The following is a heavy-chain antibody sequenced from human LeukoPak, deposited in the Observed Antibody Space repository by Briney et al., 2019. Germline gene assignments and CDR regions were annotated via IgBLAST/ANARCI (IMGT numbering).Heavy chain of an antibody. J-gene: IGHJ1*01. CDR3: ARDLPDQGAN. Sequence: PGGSLRLSCAASGLTVSSNYMRWVRQAPGKGLGWVSVMYRSDSTYYADSVKGRFTMSRDTSKNTVYLQMDSLRSEDTAVYYCARDLPDQGANWGQGTLVIVSS. CDR1: GLTVSSNY. CDR2: MYRSDST. V-gene: IGHV3-53*01. D-gene: IGHD1-14*01.